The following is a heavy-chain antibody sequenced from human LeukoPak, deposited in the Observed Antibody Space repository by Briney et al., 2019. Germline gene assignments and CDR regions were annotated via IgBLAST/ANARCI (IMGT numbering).Heavy chain of an antibody. CDR3: AREAGTSRY. CDR1: GFTFSTYA. CDR2: ISGSSDTT. D-gene: IGHD6-19*01. J-gene: IGHJ4*02. V-gene: IGHV3-23*01. Sequence: AGGSLRLSCAASGFTFSTYAMSWVRQAPGRGLEWVSAISGSSDTTYCADSVKGRFTISRDNAKNSLYLQMNSLRAEDTAMYYCAREAGTSRYWGQGTLVTVSS.